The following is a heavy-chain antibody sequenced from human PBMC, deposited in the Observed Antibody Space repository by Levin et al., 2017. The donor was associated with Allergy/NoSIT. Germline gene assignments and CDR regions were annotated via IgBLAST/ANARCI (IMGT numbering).Heavy chain of an antibody. J-gene: IGHJ4*02. CDR1: GFTFNNYA. V-gene: IGHV3-23*01. Sequence: GESLKISCAASGFTFNNYAMSWVRQAPGKGLEWVSAIINSGVGTYYADSVKGRFTISRDNSKNTMYLQMNSLRAEDTAVYFCAKDAIRGSDQPYYFDYWSQGTLVTASS. CDR2: IINSGVGT. CDR3: AKDAIRGSDQPYYFDY. D-gene: IGHD6-19*01.